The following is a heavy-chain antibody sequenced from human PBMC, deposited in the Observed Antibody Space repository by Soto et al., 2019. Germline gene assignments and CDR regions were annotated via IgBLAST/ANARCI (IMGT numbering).Heavy chain of an antibody. J-gene: IGHJ6*02. CDR2: IYYSGST. CDR3: ARSGGAMVTGYYYYYYGMDV. CDR1: GGSISSYY. V-gene: IGHV4-59*01. Sequence: LSLTCTVCGGSISSYYWSWIRQPPGKGLEWIGYIYYSGSTNYNPSLKSRVTISVDTSKNQFSLKLSSVTAADTAVYYCARSGGAMVTGYYYYYYGMDVWGQGTTVTVSS. D-gene: IGHD5-18*01.